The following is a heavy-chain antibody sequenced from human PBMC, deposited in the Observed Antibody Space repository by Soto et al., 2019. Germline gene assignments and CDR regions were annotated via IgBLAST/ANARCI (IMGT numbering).Heavy chain of an antibody. CDR1: GFTFSSYS. CDR2: ISSSSSYI. J-gene: IGHJ4*02. Sequence: TGGSLRLSCAASGFTFSSYSMNWVRQAPGKGLEWVSSISSSSSYIYYADSVKGRFTISRDNAKNSLYLQMNSLRAEDTAVYYCARLLWFGESFPLDYWGQGTLVTVSS. CDR3: ARLLWFGESFPLDY. D-gene: IGHD3-10*01. V-gene: IGHV3-21*01.